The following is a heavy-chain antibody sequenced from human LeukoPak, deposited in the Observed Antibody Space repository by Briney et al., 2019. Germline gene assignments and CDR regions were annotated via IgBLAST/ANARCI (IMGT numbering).Heavy chain of an antibody. J-gene: IGHJ4*02. CDR3: TRTGSTGGY. D-gene: IGHD1-7*01. CDR1: GGSVSGGNYY. CDR2: IHYSGST. Sequence: SETLSLTCTVSGGSVSGGNYYCSWIRQSPEKGLEWIGYIHYSGSTVYNPSLKSRVTMSIDTSKNQFSLNLSSATAADTAVYYCTRTGSTGGYWGQGTLVTVPS. V-gene: IGHV4-61*01.